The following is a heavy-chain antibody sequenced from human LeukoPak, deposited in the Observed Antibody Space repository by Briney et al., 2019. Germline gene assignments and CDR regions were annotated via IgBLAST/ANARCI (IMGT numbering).Heavy chain of an antibody. V-gene: IGHV1-69*05. CDR1: GYTFTGYY. D-gene: IGHD1-1*01. Sequence: ASVTVSCKASGYTFTGYYMHWVRQAPGQGLEWMGGIIPIFGTANYAQKFQGRVTITTDESTSTAYMELSSLRSEDTAVYYCATKLAYDAFDIWGQGTMVTVSS. CDR2: IIPIFGTA. CDR3: ATKLAYDAFDI. J-gene: IGHJ3*02.